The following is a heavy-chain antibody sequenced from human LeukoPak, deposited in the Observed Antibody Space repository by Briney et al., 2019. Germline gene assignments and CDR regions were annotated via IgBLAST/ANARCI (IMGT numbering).Heavy chain of an antibody. J-gene: IGHJ4*02. CDR1: GGSISNSSFY. D-gene: IGHD3-22*01. CDR2: IYYGGNT. V-gene: IGHV4-39*01. Sequence: PSETLSLPCSVSGGSISNSSFYWGWVRQPPGKGLEWIGSIYYGGNTYYKPSLKSRVTISVDTSKNQFSLKLNSVTAADTAVYYCATDPTYDNSGFPFDYWGQGTLVTVSS. CDR3: ATDPTYDNSGFPFDY.